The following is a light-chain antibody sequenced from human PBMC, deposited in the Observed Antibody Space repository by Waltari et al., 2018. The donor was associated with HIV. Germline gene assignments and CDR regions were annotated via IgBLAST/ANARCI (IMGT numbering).Light chain of an antibody. CDR1: QDIGNH. Sequence: DIHMTQSPSSLSASVGGRVTITCRASQDIGNHLSWYRQKPGRDPELLIYSASNLETGVPSKFSGRGSGTNFIFTINSLQSEESATFYCQLFSSLPITFDPGTTVDVK. J-gene: IGKJ3*01. CDR3: QLFSSLPIT. CDR2: SAS. V-gene: IGKV1-33*01.